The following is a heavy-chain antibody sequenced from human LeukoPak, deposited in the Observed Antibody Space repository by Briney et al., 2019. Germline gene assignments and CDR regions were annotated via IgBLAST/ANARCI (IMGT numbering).Heavy chain of an antibody. J-gene: IGHJ6*04. CDR2: ISKSGGNT. CDR1: GFIFSNYG. V-gene: IGHV3-23*01. D-gene: IGHD3-10*02. Sequence: GGSLRLSCAASGFIFSNYGMSWVRQAPGKGLEWVSSISKSGGNTYYADSVKGRFTISRDNSKNTLYLQMNSLRAEDTAVYYCAELGITMIGGVWGKGTTVTISS. CDR3: AELGITMIGGV.